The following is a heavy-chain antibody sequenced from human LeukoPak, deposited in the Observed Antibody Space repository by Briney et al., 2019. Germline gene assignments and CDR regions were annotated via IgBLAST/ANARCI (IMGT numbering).Heavy chain of an antibody. J-gene: IGHJ6*03. CDR3: ARFELLSGYYMDV. Sequence: SETLSLTCTVSGGSISSYYWSWIRQPPGKGLEWIGYIYYSGSTNYNPSLKSRVTISVDTSKNQFSLKLSSVTAADTAVYYCARFELLSGYYMDVWGRGTTVTISS. D-gene: IGHD3-10*01. CDR1: GGSISSYY. V-gene: IGHV4-59*01. CDR2: IYYSGST.